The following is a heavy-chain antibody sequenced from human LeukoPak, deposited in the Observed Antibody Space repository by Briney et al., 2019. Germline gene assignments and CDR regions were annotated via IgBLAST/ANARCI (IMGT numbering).Heavy chain of an antibody. CDR1: GGSISSGGYY. Sequence: PSQTLSLTCTVSGGSISSGGYYWSWIRQHPGKGLEWIGYIYYSGSTYYNPSLKSRVTISVDTSKNQLSLKLSSVTAADTAVYYCARSHKRQWSPPEHDAFDIWGQGTMVTVSS. J-gene: IGHJ3*02. CDR2: IYYSGST. CDR3: ARSHKRQWSPPEHDAFDI. V-gene: IGHV4-31*03. D-gene: IGHD2-15*01.